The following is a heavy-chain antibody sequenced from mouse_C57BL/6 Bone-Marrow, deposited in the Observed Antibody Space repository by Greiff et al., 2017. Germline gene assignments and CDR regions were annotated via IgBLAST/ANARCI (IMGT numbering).Heavy chain of an antibody. CDR2: IYPRRSNT. Sequence: QVQLQQSGAELARPGASVQLSCKASGYTFTSYGISWVKQRTGQGLEWIGEIYPRRSNTYYNEKFKGKATLTADKSSSTAYMELRSLTSEDSAVYFCASDTGWSFAYWGQGTLVTVSA. D-gene: IGHD2-3*01. CDR1: GYTFTSYG. J-gene: IGHJ3*01. V-gene: IGHV1-81*01. CDR3: ASDTGWSFAY.